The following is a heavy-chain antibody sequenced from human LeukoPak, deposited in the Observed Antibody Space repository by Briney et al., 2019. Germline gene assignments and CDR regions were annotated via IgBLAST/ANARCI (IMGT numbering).Heavy chain of an antibody. V-gene: IGHV3-11*01. CDR3: ARDYDYVWGSNAFDI. Sequence: YISSSGSTIYYADSVKGRFTISRDNAKNSLYLQMNSLRAEDTAVYYCARDYDYVWGSNAFDIWGQGTMVTVSS. J-gene: IGHJ3*02. D-gene: IGHD3-16*01. CDR2: ISSSGSTI.